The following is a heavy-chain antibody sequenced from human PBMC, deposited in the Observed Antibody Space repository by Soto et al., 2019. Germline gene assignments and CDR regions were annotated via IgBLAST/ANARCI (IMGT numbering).Heavy chain of an antibody. CDR2: INRSGGST. J-gene: IGHJ4*02. Sequence: ASVKVSCKASGYTFTSYYMHWVRQAPGQGLEWMGIINRSGGSTSYAQKFQGRVTMTRDTSTSTVYMELSSLRSEDTAVYYCARGNEGSSSAGLSFDYWGQGTLVTVSS. V-gene: IGHV1-46*01. CDR1: GYTFTSYY. D-gene: IGHD6-6*01. CDR3: ARGNEGSSSAGLSFDY.